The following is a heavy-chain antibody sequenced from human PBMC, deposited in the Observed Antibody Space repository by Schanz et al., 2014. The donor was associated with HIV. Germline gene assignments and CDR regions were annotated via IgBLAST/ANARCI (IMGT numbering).Heavy chain of an antibody. CDR1: GFTFSTYA. Sequence: EVQLLESGGGLVQPGGSLRLSCAASGFTFSTYAMNWVRQAPGEGLEWVSSITDDGGRTDYADSVKGRFIISRGNSKNTLYLQMNSLRAEDTAVYYCARDVSRDSSGHYSDYYYGMDVWGQGTLVTVSS. D-gene: IGHD3-22*01. CDR3: ARDVSRDSSGHYSDYYYGMDV. V-gene: IGHV3-23*01. CDR2: ITDDGGRT. J-gene: IGHJ6*02.